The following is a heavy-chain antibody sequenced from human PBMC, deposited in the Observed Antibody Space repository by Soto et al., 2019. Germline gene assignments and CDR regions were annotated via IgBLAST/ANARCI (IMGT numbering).Heavy chain of an antibody. Sequence: EVQLVESGGGLVQPGGSLKLSCAASGFTFSDSAMHWVRQASGKGLEWVGRIRSKVNTYATAYAASVKGRFTISRDDSMNTAYMEMNSLKTEDTAVYYCTRRRDWTAIDPLDYWGQGTLVTVSA. CDR1: GFTFSDSA. D-gene: IGHD5-18*01. CDR2: IRSKVNTYAT. V-gene: IGHV3-73*02. J-gene: IGHJ4*02. CDR3: TRRRDWTAIDPLDY.